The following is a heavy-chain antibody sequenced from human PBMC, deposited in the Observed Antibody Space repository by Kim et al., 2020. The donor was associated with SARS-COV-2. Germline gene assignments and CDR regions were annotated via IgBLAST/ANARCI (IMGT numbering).Heavy chain of an antibody. J-gene: IGHJ4*02. CDR2: ISDSGSSA. CDR1: GFTFTNYA. CDR3: VKVLGSCRGVACYARIDS. Sequence: GGSLRLSCVASGFTFTNYAMSWVRQAPGKGLEWVSGISDSGSSAYYADSVEGRFTPSRDNSKSALYLQMNSLRADDTAIYYCVKVLGSCRGVACYARIDSWGQGTLVTVSS. D-gene: IGHD2-15*01. V-gene: IGHV3-23*01.